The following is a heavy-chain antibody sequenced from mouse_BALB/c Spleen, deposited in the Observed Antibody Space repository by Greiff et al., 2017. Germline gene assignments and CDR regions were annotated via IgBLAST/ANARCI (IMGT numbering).Heavy chain of an antibody. J-gene: IGHJ3*01. CDR3: AYYGNSWFAY. CDR1: GYTFTSYT. D-gene: IGHD2-1*01. Sequence: QVQLQQSAAELARPGASVKMSCKASGYTFTSYTMHWVKQRPGQGLEWIGYINPSSGYTEYNQKFKDKTTLTADKSSSTAYMQLSSLTSEDSAVYYCAYYGNSWFAYWGQGTLVTVSA. V-gene: IGHV1-4*02. CDR2: INPSSGYT.